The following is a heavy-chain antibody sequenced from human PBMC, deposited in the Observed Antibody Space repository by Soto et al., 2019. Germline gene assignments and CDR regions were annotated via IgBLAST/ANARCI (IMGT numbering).Heavy chain of an antibody. D-gene: IGHD1-1*01. V-gene: IGHV4-39*01. CDR3: VRQERWVNWFDP. J-gene: IGHJ5*02. Sequence: QLQLQESGPGLVKPSETLSLTCTVSGGSISSTSFYWGWIRQAPGKGLEWIGSIYYSGSIYYNPSINSRLTISGDTSENKFTQKLSSVTAADTAVYYCVRQERWVNWFDPWGQGSLVTDSS. CDR2: IYYSGSI. CDR1: GGSISSTSFY.